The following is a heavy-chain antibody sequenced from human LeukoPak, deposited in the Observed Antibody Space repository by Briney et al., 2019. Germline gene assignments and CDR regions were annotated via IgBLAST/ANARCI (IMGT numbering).Heavy chain of an antibody. CDR2: IYTSGSS. CDR3: ARRPTVSSYHYYMDV. J-gene: IGHJ6*03. V-gene: IGHV4-61*02. Sequence: PSQTLSLTCTVSGGSISSGSYYWSWIRQPAGEGLEWIGRIYTSGSSSYNPSLKSRVTISVDTSKNQFSLKLSPVTAADTAVYYCARRPTVSSYHYYMDVWGKGTTVTISS. CDR1: GGSISSGSYY. D-gene: IGHD4-17*01.